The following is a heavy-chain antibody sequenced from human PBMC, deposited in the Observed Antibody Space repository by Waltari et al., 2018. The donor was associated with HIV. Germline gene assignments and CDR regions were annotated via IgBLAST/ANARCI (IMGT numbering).Heavy chain of an antibody. CDR1: GGTFSSYA. Sequence: QVQLVQSGAEVKKPGSSVKVSCKASGGTFSSYAISWVRQAPGQGLEWMGGIIPIFGTANYAQKFQGRVTITADESTSTAYMELSSLRSEDTAVYYCARDRPARYLYYYYYYGMDVWGQGTTVTVSS. J-gene: IGHJ6*02. D-gene: IGHD3-16*02. V-gene: IGHV1-69*01. CDR2: IIPIFGTA. CDR3: ARDRPARYLYYYYYYGMDV.